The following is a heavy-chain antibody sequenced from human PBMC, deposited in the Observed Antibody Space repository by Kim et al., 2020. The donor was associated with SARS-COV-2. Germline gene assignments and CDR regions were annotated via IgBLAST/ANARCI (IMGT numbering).Heavy chain of an antibody. CDR2: ICGGGGAK. Sequence: GGSLRLSCVASAFTFSNTAMSWVRQAPGKGLEWVSGICGGGGAKYYAASVKGRITITRDNTKNPLFLKMNRLRAETTAVYCGAKEVDYYASCGLIDYGG. CDR1: AFTFSNTA. J-gene: IGHJ1*01. D-gene: IGHD3-22*01. CDR3: AKEVDYYASCGLIDY. V-gene: IGHV3-23*01.